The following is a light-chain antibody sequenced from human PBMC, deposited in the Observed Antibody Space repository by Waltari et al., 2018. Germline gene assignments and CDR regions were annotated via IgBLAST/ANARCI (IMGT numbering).Light chain of an antibody. V-gene: IGKV1-5*03. J-gene: IGKJ1*01. CDR3: QQYDNYWT. Sequence: DIQMTQSPSTLSASVGDRVTITCRASQSITNWLAWYQQKPGKAPKLLFYKASNLESGVPSRFSGSGSGTDFTLTISSLQPDDFATYYCQQYDNYWTFGQGTKVEIK. CDR1: QSITNW. CDR2: KAS.